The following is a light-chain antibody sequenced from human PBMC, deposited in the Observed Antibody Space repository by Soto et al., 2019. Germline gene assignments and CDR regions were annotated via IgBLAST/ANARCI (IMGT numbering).Light chain of an antibody. CDR3: QQYGRSPCT. J-gene: IGKJ1*01. Sequence: EIVLTQSPGTLSLSPGERATLSCRASQSVSSSYLAWYQQKPGQAPRPLIYGASSRAIGIPDRFSGSGSGTDFTLTISRLEPADFAVYYCQQYGRSPCTFGQGTKVESK. CDR1: QSVSSSY. CDR2: GAS. V-gene: IGKV3-20*01.